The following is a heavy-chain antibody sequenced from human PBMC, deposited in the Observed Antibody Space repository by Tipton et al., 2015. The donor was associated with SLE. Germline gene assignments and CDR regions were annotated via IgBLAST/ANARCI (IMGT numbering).Heavy chain of an antibody. Sequence: SLRLSCAASGFTFSNFWMQWVRQAPGKGLVWISHINSDGSSASYADSVKGRFTSSRDNAKNTLYLEMNSLRVEDTAVYYCTRGGSSYCSGSSCYSGEYWGQGTLVTVSS. CDR3: TRGGSSYCSGSSCYSGEY. V-gene: IGHV3-74*01. CDR1: GFTFSNFW. J-gene: IGHJ4*02. D-gene: IGHD2-15*01. CDR2: INSDGSSA.